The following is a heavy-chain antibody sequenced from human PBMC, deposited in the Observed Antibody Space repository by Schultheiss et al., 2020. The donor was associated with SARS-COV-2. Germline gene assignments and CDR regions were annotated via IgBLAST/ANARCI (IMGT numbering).Heavy chain of an antibody. CDR2: IYYSGST. V-gene: IGHV4-34*09. D-gene: IGHD3-10*01. J-gene: IGHJ5*02. CDR1: GGSFSGYY. CDR3: ARGRVRGVIFNWFDP. Sequence: SETLSLTCAVYGGSFSGYYWSWIRQPPGKGLEWIGYIYYSGSTYYNPSLKSRVTISVDTSKNQFSLKLSSVTAADTAVYYCARGRVRGVIFNWFDPWGQGTLVTVSS.